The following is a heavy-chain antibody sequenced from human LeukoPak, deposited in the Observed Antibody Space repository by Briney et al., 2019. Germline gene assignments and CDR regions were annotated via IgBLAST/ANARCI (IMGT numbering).Heavy chain of an antibody. J-gene: IGHJ4*02. CDR3: VKSSYSSTWSYLDS. V-gene: IGHV3-30*18. Sequence: PGRSLRLSCAASGFTFRSNGMHWVRQAPGKGLEWMAVISYDGENKYYADSVKGRFTISRDNSQNTLYLHMTSLRVEDTAVYYCVKSSYSSTWSYLDSWGQGTLVTVSS. D-gene: IGHD6-13*01. CDR2: ISYDGENK. CDR1: GFTFRSNG.